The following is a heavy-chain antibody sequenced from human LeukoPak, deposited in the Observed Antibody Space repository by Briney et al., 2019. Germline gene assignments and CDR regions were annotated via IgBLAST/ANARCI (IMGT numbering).Heavy chain of an antibody. J-gene: IGHJ3*02. CDR3: ARVLSPDAFDI. Sequence: GGSLRLSCAASGFTFSSYSMNWVRQAPGKGLEWVSYISSSSSTIYYADSVKGRFTISRDNAKNSLYLQMNSLRAEDTAVYYCARVLSPDAFDIWGQGTMVTVSS. CDR2: ISSSSSTI. V-gene: IGHV3-48*04. D-gene: IGHD3-16*02. CDR1: GFTFSSYS.